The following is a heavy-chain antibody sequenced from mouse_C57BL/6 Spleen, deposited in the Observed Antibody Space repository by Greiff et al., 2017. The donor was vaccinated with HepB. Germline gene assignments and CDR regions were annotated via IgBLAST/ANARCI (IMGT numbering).Heavy chain of an antibody. Sequence: QVQLKQPGAELVKPGASVKLSCKASGYTFTSYWMQWVNQRPGQGLEWIGEIDPSDSYTNYNQKFKGKATLTVDTSSSSAYMQLSSLTSEDSAVYYCARRESYAMDYWGQGTSVTVSS. V-gene: IGHV1-50*01. J-gene: IGHJ4*01. CDR3: ARRESYAMDY. CDR1: GYTFTSYW. CDR2: IDPSDSYT.